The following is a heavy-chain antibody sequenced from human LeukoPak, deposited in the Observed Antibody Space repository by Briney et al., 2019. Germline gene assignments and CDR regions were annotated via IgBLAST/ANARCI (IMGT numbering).Heavy chain of an antibody. CDR1: GSSVSSYY. J-gene: IGHJ4*02. D-gene: IGHD1-26*01. CDR2: IYYSGST. V-gene: IGHV4-59*02. CDR3: ARGKGARYSGSYSAYFDY. Sequence: SETLSLTCTVSGSSVSSYYWSWIRQPPGKGLEWIGYIYYSGSTNYNPSLKSRVTISVDTSKNQFSLKLSSVTAADTAVYYCARGKGARYSGSYSAYFDYWGQGTLVTVSS.